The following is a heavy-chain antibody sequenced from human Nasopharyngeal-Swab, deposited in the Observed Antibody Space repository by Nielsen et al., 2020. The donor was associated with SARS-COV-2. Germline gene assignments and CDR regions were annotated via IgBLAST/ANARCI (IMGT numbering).Heavy chain of an antibody. CDR2: ISTGGTT. CDR3: ARDRGFDGYYYMDV. Sequence: GESLKISCAASGFTVTYNYMSWVRQAPGQGLEWVSLISTGGTTSYADSVKGRFTISRDISKNTLYLQMNSLRAEDTAVYYCARDRGFDGYYYMDVWGKGTTVTVSS. D-gene: IGHD3-10*01. J-gene: IGHJ6*03. V-gene: IGHV3-53*01. CDR1: GFTVTYNY.